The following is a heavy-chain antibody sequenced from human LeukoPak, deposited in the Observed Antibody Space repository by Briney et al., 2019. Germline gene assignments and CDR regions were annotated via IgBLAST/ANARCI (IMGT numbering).Heavy chain of an antibody. V-gene: IGHV3-23*01. Sequence: GGSLRLSCAASGFTFSDYGMSWVRQTPGKGLEWVSAISGSGGSTYYADSVKGRFTISRDNSKNTLYLQMNSLRAEDTAVYYCARDLVALFDYWGQGTLVTVSS. D-gene: IGHD6-6*01. CDR1: GFTFSDYG. CDR3: ARDLVALFDY. J-gene: IGHJ4*02. CDR2: ISGSGGST.